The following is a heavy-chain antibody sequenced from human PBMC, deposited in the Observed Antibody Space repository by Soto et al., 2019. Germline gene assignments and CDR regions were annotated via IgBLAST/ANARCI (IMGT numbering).Heavy chain of an antibody. CDR2: ITSSGSTI. J-gene: IGHJ4*02. Sequence: GGSLRLSCAAAGFTFSSFEMNWVRQAPGKGLEWVSYITSSGSTIYYADSVKGRFTISRDNAKNSLYLQMNSLRAEDTAIYYCARSRETFDYWGQGTLVTVSS. D-gene: IGHD1-26*01. CDR3: ARSRETFDY. V-gene: IGHV3-48*03. CDR1: GFTFSSFE.